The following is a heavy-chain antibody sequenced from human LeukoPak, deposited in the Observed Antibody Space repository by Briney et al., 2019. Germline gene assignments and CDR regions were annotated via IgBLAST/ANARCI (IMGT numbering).Heavy chain of an antibody. CDR2: MSYDGTNK. Sequence: GRSLRLSCAASGFTVTDYRIHWVRQATGKGLEWVAIMSYDGTNKNYADSVKGRFTISRDNSRNTLYLQMDSLKTEDTALYYCARGRGGNNFDYWGQGTLVTVSS. CDR3: ARGRGGNNFDY. D-gene: IGHD3-16*01. V-gene: IGHV3-30*03. J-gene: IGHJ4*02. CDR1: GFTVTDYR.